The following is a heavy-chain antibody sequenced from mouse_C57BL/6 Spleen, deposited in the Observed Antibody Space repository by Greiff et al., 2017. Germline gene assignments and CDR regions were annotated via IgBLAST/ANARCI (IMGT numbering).Heavy chain of an antibody. CDR3: TSLLKTGFDY. CDR2: IRLKSDNYAT. V-gene: IGHV6-3*01. J-gene: IGHJ2*01. D-gene: IGHD1-3*01. Sequence: EVKLVESEGGLVQPGGSMKLSCVASGFTFSNYWMTWVRQSPEKGLEWVAHIRLKSDNYATHYAESVKVRFTISRDEYKSSVYLQMNNIRAEDNGIDYCTSLLKTGFDYWGQGTTLTVSS. CDR1: GFTFSNYW.